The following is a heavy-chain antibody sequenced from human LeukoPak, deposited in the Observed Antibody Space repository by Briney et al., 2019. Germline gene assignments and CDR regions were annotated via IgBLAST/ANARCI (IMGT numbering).Heavy chain of an antibody. CDR2: ISGSGDST. J-gene: IGHJ4*02. Sequence: GGSLRLSCAASGFTFTDYAMAWVRQTPGKGLEWVSAISGSGDSTYYADSVKGRFTISRDNSKNTLYLQMNSLRAEDTAVYYCARGAGKFDYWGQGTLVTVSS. V-gene: IGHV3-23*01. CDR3: ARGAGKFDY. CDR1: GFTFTDYA.